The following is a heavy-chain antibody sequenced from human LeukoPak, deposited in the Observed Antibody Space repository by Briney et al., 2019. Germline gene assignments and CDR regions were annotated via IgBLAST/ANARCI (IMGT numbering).Heavy chain of an antibody. CDR3: AKARWEPNFDY. J-gene: IGHJ4*02. CDR2: INENGDIA. Sequence: GGSLRLSCAASGFTFDDYAMHWVRHGPGKSLEWVSLINENGDIAYYGDSVRGRFTVSRDNANNSLYLQMNSLTTEDTALYYCAKARWEPNFDYWGQGTLVTVSS. V-gene: IGHV3-43*02. D-gene: IGHD1-26*01. CDR1: GFTFDDYA.